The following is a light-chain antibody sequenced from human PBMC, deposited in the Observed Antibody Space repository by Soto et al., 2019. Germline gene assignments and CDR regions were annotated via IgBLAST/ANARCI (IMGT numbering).Light chain of an antibody. Sequence: EIVLTQSPATLSLSPGERATLSCRASQSVSSYLAWYQQKPGQAPRLLIYDAYNRATGIPARFSGSGSGTDFTLTISSLEPEDFAVYYCQQRGITFGQGTRLEIK. CDR2: DAY. J-gene: IGKJ5*01. CDR1: QSVSSY. CDR3: QQRGIT. V-gene: IGKV3-11*01.